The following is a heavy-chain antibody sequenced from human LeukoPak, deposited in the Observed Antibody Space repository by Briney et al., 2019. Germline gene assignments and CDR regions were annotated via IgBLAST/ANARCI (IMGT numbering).Heavy chain of an antibody. CDR1: SGSFSGYH. CDR3: ARVGSYTVPD. CDR2: IYYSGST. J-gene: IGHJ4*02. D-gene: IGHD3-10*01. V-gene: IGHV4-59*01. Sequence: SETLSLTCAVYSGSFSGYHWSWIRQSPGKGLEWIGYIYYSGSTNYNPSLKSRVTISVDTSKNQFSLKLTSVTAADTAVYYCARVGSYTVPDWGQGTLVTVSS.